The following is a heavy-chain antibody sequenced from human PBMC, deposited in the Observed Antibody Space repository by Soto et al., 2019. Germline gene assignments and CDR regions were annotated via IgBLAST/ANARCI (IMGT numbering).Heavy chain of an antibody. V-gene: IGHV1-18*01. CDR2: INGYNGKT. J-gene: IGHJ3*01. D-gene: IGHD4-17*01. CDR3: MRDRGDYGADRNSHAFDL. Sequence: QLVQAGAEVKKPGGSVKVSCKASGYTFISYGISWVRQAPGQGLEWMGWINGYNGKTNYTQRHQGRITVTTDTSTSTAYMESKRLRSDDTAVYYCMRDRGDYGADRNSHAFDLWRKGTMLTVSS. CDR1: GYTFISYG.